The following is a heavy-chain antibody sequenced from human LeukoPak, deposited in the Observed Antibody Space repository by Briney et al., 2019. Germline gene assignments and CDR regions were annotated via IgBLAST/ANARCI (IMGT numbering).Heavy chain of an antibody. CDR2: INPNSGGT. CDR1: GYTFTGYY. Sequence: GASVKVSGKASGYTFTGYYMHWVRQAPGQGLEWMGWINPNSGGTNYAQKFQGRVTMTRDTSISTAYMELSRLRSDDTAVYYCATTGAHSSGWHLYWGQGTLVTVSS. CDR3: ATTGAHSSGWHLY. J-gene: IGHJ4*02. V-gene: IGHV1-2*02. D-gene: IGHD6-19*01.